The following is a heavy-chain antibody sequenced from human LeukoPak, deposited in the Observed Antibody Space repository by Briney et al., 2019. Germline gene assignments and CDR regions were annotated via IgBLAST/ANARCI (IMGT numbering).Heavy chain of an antibody. CDR2: IIPIFGTS. V-gene: IGHV1-69*06. J-gene: IGHJ5*02. CDR3: ASSGSRYGYYWFDP. D-gene: IGHD5-18*01. CDR1: GYTFTTYY. Sequence: ASVKVSCKASGYTFTTYYVHWVRQAPGQGLEWMGGIIPIFGTSNYAQKFQGRVTITADKSTSTAYIELSSLRSEDTAVYYCASSGSRYGYYWFDPWGQGTLVTVSS.